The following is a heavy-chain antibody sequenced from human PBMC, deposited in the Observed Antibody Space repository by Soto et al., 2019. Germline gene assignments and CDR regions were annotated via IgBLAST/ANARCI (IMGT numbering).Heavy chain of an antibody. Sequence: EVQLVESGGGLVQPGGSLRLSCAASGFTLSDHYMDWVRQAPGKGLEWVGRTKNKANRYTTEYAASVNGRFTISRDDSKTSPYLQMNSLKTEDTAVYYCARWVSGSPDNWGQGTLVTVSS. D-gene: IGHD1-26*01. J-gene: IGHJ4*02. V-gene: IGHV3-72*01. CDR1: GFTLSDHY. CDR3: ARWVSGSPDN. CDR2: TKNKANRYTT.